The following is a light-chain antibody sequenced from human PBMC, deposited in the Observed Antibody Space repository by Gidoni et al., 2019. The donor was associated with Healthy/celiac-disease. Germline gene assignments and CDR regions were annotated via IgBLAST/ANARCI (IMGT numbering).Light chain of an antibody. CDR2: SNN. CDR3: AAWDDSLNGFYV. V-gene: IGLV1-44*01. Sequence: GQRVTIPCSGSSSNIGSNTVNWYQQLPGTAPKLLLYSNNQRPSGVPGRFSGSKSGTSASLAISGLQSEDEADYYCAAWDDSLNGFYVFGAGTKVTVL. J-gene: IGLJ1*01. CDR1: SSNIGSNT.